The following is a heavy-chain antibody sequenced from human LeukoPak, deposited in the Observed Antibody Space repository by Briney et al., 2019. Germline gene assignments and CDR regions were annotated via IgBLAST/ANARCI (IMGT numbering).Heavy chain of an antibody. CDR2: INAGNGNT. CDR3: ARVPRLLYYFDY. D-gene: IGHD2-15*01. CDR1: GYTFTSYA. J-gene: IGHJ4*02. Sequence: ASVKVSCKASGYTFTSYAMHWVRQAPGQRLEWMGWINAGNGNTKYSQKFQGRVTITRDTSASTAYMELSSLRSEDTAVYYCARVPRLLYYFDYWGQRTLVTVSS. V-gene: IGHV1-3*01.